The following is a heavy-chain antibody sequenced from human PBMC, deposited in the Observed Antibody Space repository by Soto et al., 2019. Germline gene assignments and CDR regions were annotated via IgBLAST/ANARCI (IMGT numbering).Heavy chain of an antibody. D-gene: IGHD5-12*01. Sequence: VESLKISCKGSGYSFTSYWIGWVRQMPGKGLEWMGIIYPGDSDTRYSPSFQGQVTISADKSISTAYLQWSSLKASDTAMYYCARHDLPLYSGLVYGMDVWGQGTTVTVSS. CDR1: GYSFTSYW. CDR2: IYPGDSDT. J-gene: IGHJ6*02. V-gene: IGHV5-51*01. CDR3: ARHDLPLYSGLVYGMDV.